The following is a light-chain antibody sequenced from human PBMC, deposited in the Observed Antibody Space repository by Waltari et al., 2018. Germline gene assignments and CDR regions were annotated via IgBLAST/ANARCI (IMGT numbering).Light chain of an antibody. Sequence: QAALTQPPPVSRSLGQSVTISCLGTSRDVGAYTDAPWYQQHPDTAPRLLIYDVIKRPSGVSDRFSGSKSGNTASLTIAGLQAEDEADYYCCSYRSGNSLVFGGGTKLTVL. V-gene: IGLV2-11*01. CDR2: DVI. J-gene: IGLJ6*01. CDR1: SRDVGAYTD. CDR3: CSYRSGNSLV.